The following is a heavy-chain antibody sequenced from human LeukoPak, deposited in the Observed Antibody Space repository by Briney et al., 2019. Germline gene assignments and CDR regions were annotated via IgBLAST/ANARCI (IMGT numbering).Heavy chain of an antibody. CDR3: ARHVGAYSSMDV. Sequence: SETLSLTCTVSGGSINSYYWSWIRQPPGKGLEWIGFIYYSGSTNYNPSLKSRVTISLDTPKNQFSLKLSSVTPADTAVYYCARHVGAYSSMDVWGQGTTVTVSS. CDR2: IYYSGST. CDR1: GGSINSYY. V-gene: IGHV4-59*01. J-gene: IGHJ6*03. D-gene: IGHD3-16*01.